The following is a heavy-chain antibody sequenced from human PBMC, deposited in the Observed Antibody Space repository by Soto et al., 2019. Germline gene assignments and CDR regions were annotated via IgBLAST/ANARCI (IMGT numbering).Heavy chain of an antibody. J-gene: IGHJ6*02. V-gene: IGHV3-21*01. CDR3: ARVYSNSAYYYYGIEV. Sequence: EVQLVESGGGLVKPGGSLRLSCAASGFTFSSYSMNWVRQAPGKGLEWVSSMSSSSSYIYCADSVKGRFTISRDNAKNSLNLQMNSLRAEDTAVYYCARVYSNSAYYYYGIEVWGQGTTVTVSS. CDR1: GFTFSSYS. CDR2: MSSSSSYI. D-gene: IGHD4-4*01.